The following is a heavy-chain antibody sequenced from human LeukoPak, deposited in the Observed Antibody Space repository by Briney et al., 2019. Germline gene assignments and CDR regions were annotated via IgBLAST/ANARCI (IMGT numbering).Heavy chain of an antibody. V-gene: IGHV4-39*01. CDR2: IYYSGST. D-gene: IGHD6-13*01. CDR1: GGSISSSSYY. J-gene: IGHJ5*02. Sequence: KPSETLSLTCTVSGGSISSSSYYWGWIRQPPGKGLEWIGSIYYSGSTYYNPSLKSRVTISVDTSKNQFSLKLSSVTAADTAVYYCARAGYSSSWDPNWFDPWGQGTLVTVSS. CDR3: ARAGYSSSWDPNWFDP.